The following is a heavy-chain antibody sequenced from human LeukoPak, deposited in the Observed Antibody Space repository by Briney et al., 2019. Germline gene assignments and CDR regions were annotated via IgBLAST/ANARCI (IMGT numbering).Heavy chain of an antibody. CDR3: ARAVVIAATGRGPDY. Sequence: PGGSLRLSCAASGFSISTYGMTWVRQAPGKGLEWVSSISTSSTYKFYADSVKGRFTISRDNAENSLFLQMNSLRAEDTALYYCARAVVIAATGRGPDYWGQGTLVTVAS. CDR2: ISTSSTYK. D-gene: IGHD2-15*01. J-gene: IGHJ4*02. V-gene: IGHV3-21*01. CDR1: GFSISTYG.